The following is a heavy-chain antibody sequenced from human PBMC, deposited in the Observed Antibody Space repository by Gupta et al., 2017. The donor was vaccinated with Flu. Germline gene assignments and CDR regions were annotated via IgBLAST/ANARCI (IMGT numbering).Heavy chain of an antibody. V-gene: IGHV3-23*01. Sequence: GKGLEWVSAISGSGGSTYYADSVKGRFTISRDNSKNTLYLQMNSLRAEDTAVYYCVKTYCSSTSCYPYYFDYWGQGTLVTVSS. CDR3: VKTYCSSTSCYPYYFDY. CDR2: ISGSGGST. J-gene: IGHJ4*02. D-gene: IGHD2-2*01.